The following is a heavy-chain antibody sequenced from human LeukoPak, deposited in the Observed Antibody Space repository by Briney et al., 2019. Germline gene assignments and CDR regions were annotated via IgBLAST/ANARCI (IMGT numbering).Heavy chain of an antibody. CDR2: IWYDGSNK. V-gene: IGHV3-33*01. D-gene: IGHD6-19*01. Sequence: PGRSLRLSCAASGFTFSSYGMHWVRRAPGKGLEWVAVIWYDGSNKYYADSVKGRFTISRDNSKNTLYLQMNSLRAEDTAVYYCARDREVAGTGWFDPWGQGTLVTVSS. J-gene: IGHJ5*02. CDR1: GFTFSSYG. CDR3: ARDREVAGTGWFDP.